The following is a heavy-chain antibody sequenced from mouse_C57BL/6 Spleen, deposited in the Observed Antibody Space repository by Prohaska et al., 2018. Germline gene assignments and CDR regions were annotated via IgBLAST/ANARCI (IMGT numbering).Heavy chain of an antibody. D-gene: IGHD1-1*01. CDR3: ARRVYYGSSDYFDY. CDR1: YTFTSYW. Sequence: YTFTSYWIHRVNQSPRRGPELIGRIDPNSGGTKYNEKFKSKATLTVDKPSSTAYMQLSSLTSEDSAFYYCARRVYYGSSDYFDYWGQGTTLTVSS. CDR2: IDPNSGGT. V-gene: IGHV1-72*01. J-gene: IGHJ2*01.